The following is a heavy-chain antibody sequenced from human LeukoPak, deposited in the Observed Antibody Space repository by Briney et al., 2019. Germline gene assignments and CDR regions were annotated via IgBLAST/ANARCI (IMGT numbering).Heavy chain of an antibody. Sequence: PGGSLRLSCAASGFTFSSYAMSWVRQAPGKGLEWVSAISGSGGSTYYADSVKGRFTISRDNSKNTLYLQMNSLRAEDTAVYYCAKVAGEGYGSGSYYDWFDPWGQGTLVTVSS. CDR2: ISGSGGST. V-gene: IGHV3-23*01. D-gene: IGHD3-10*01. CDR1: GFTFSSYA. J-gene: IGHJ5*02. CDR3: AKVAGEGYGSGSYYDWFDP.